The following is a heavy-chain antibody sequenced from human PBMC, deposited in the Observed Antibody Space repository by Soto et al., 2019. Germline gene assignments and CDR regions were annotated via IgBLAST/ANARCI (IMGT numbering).Heavy chain of an antibody. CDR3: ARTPGSPWYYMDV. D-gene: IGHD2-15*01. CDR1: GYTSTGYY. V-gene: IGHV1-2*04. CDR2: INPNSGGT. J-gene: IGHJ6*03. Sequence: ASLKVSCKASGYTSTGYYMHCVRQTPGQGLEWMGWINPNSGGTNYAQKFQGWVTMTRDKSISTAYLQWSSLKASDTAMYYCARTPGSPWYYMDVWGKGTTVTVSS.